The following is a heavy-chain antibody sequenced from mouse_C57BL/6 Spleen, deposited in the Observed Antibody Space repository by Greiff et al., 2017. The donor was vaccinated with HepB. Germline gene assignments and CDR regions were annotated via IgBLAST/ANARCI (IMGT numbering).Heavy chain of an antibody. Sequence: EVKLMESGPGLVKPSQSLSLTCSVTGYSITSGYYWNWIRQFPGNKLEWMGYISYDGSNNYNPSLKNRISITRDTSKNQFFLKLNSVTTEDTATYYWARGRLKGGFAYWGQGTLVTVSA. CDR3: ARGRLKGGFAY. CDR1: GYSITSGYY. J-gene: IGHJ3*01. V-gene: IGHV3-6*01. CDR2: ISYDGSN.